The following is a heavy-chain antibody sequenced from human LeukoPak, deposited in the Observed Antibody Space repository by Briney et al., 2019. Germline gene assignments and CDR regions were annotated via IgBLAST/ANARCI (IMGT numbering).Heavy chain of an antibody. D-gene: IGHD5-12*01. Sequence: ASVKVSCKASGGTFSSYAISWVRQAPGQGLEWMGIINPSGGSTSYAQKFQGRVTMTRDMSTSTVYMELSSLRSEDTAVYYCAREGGRYAGWFDPWGQGTLVTVSS. V-gene: IGHV1-46*01. CDR1: GGTFSSYA. CDR2: INPSGGST. J-gene: IGHJ5*02. CDR3: AREGGRYAGWFDP.